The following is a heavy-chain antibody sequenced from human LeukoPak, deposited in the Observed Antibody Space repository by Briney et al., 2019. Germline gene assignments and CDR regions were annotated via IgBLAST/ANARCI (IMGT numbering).Heavy chain of an antibody. CDR3: ARLDEAFDN. D-gene: IGHD5-24*01. V-gene: IGHV3-7*01. CDR2: IKFDGIDK. J-gene: IGHJ4*02. CDR1: GFTFSRYW. Sequence: GGSLRLSCAASGFTFSRYWLSWVRQAPGKGLEWVANIKFDGIDKYYAESVRGRFTISRDNAKNSLYPQMNTLRAEDTAIYYCARLDEAFDNWGQGILVTVSS.